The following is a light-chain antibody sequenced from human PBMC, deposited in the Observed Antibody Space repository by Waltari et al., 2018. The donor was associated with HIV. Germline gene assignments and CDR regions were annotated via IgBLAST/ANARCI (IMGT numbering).Light chain of an antibody. Sequence: SFELTQPPSVSVYPGQTARLTCSGDELADQYVYWYQQKPGQAPVLVMFKDGERPSGVPERFFASTSGTTVTLIISGVQAEDEADYYCQSADSSDSSYVFGSGTKVTVL. J-gene: IGLJ1*01. CDR1: ELADQY. CDR3: QSADSSDSSYV. CDR2: KDG. V-gene: IGLV3-25*03.